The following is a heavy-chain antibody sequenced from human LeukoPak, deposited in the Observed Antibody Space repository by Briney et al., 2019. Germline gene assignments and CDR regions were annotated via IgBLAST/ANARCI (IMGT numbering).Heavy chain of an antibody. J-gene: IGHJ5*02. CDR2: IYYSGST. Sequence: KTSETLSLTCTVSGGSISSSSYYWGWIRQPPGKGLEWIGSIYYSGSTYYNPSLKSRVTISVDTSKNQFSLKLSSVTAADTAVYYCARDLLRHLGWFDPWGQGTLVTVSS. CDR3: ARDLLRHLGWFDP. D-gene: IGHD3-22*01. V-gene: IGHV4-39*07. CDR1: GGSISSSSYY.